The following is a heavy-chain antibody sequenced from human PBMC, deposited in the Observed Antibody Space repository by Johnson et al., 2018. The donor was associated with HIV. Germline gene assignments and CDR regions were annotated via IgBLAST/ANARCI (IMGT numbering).Heavy chain of an antibody. D-gene: IGHD3-16*01. Sequence: QEKLVESGGGVVQPGRSLRLSCAASGFTFSRYAMHWVRQSPGKGLEWVAVISVDGGDKYSADSVKGRFTIPRDNSKSTFFLQMNSLRAEDTALYYCAREDPREFHGYGGDGFDIWGQGTMVTVAS. V-gene: IGHV3-33*08. CDR2: ISVDGGDK. CDR1: GFTFSRYA. J-gene: IGHJ3*02. CDR3: AREDPREFHGYGGDGFDI.